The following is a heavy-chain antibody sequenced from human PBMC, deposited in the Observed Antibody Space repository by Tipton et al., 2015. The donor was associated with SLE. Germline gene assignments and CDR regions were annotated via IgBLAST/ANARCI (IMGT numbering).Heavy chain of an antibody. CDR1: DVSFSTYY. D-gene: IGHD3-22*01. CDR2: IFYSGST. CDR3: ARERERDYFDNSVLDAFDI. Sequence: GSLRLSCTVSDVSFSTYYWSWIRQPPGKRLEWIGNIFYSGSTKYNPSLKSRVSISVDTSKNQFSLRLTSVTAADTAVYFCARERERDYFDNSVLDAFDIWGQGTMVTVSS. J-gene: IGHJ3*02. V-gene: IGHV4-59*01.